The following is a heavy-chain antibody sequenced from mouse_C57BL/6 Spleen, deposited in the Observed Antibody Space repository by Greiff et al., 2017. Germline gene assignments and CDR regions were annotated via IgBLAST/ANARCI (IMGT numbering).Heavy chain of an antibody. CDR3: TGGSFTTEYYYAMDY. Sequence: QVQLQQPGAELVRPGSSVKLSCKASGYTFTSYWMHWVKQTPVHGLEWIGAIDPETGGTAYNQKFKGKAILTADKSSSTAYMELRSLTSEDSAVYYCTGGSFTTEYYYAMDYWGQGTSVTVSS. D-gene: IGHD1-1*01. CDR2: IDPETGGT. V-gene: IGHV1-15*01. CDR1: GYTFTSYW. J-gene: IGHJ4*01.